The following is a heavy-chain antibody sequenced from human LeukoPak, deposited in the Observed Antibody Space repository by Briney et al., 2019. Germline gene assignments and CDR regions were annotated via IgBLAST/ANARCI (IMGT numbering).Heavy chain of an antibody. D-gene: IGHD2-15*01. CDR2: ISGDGGST. CDR1: GGSISSYY. CDR3: AKDASDCSGGSCYTGKADY. V-gene: IGHV3-43*02. Sequence: PSETLSLTCTVSGGSISSYYWSWIRQPPGKGLEWVSLISGDGGSTYYADSVKGRFTISRDNSKNSLYLQMNSLRTEDTALYYCAKDASDCSGGSCYTGKADYWGQGTLVTVSS. J-gene: IGHJ4*02.